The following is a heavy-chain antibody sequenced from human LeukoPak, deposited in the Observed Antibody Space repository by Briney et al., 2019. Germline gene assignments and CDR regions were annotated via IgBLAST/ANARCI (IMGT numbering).Heavy chain of an antibody. CDR2: IYYSGST. Sequence: SETLSLTCTVSGGSISSYYWSWIRQPPGKGLEWIGYIYYSGSTNYNPSLKSRVTISVDTSKNQFSLKLSSVTAADTAVYYCAVGGAGDPSCWGQGTLVTVSS. CDR3: AVGGAGDPSC. CDR1: GGSISSYY. J-gene: IGHJ4*02. D-gene: IGHD4-17*01. V-gene: IGHV4-59*01.